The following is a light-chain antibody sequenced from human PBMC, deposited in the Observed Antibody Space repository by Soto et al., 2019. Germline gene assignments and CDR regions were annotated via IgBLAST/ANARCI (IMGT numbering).Light chain of an antibody. V-gene: IGLV3-21*01. J-gene: IGLJ2*01. CDR1: NVGSRS. Sequence: SYELTQPPSVSVAPGETARISCGGNNVGSRSVHWYQQKPGQAPFLVIYYDSDRPSGIPERFSGSNSGNTATLIISRVEAGDDAAYYCQVWEATGDQVVFGGGTKLTVL. CDR2: YDS. CDR3: QVWEATGDQVV.